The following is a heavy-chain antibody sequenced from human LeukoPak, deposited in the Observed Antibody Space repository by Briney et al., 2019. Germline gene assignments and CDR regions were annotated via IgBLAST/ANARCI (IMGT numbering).Heavy chain of an antibody. CDR1: GGSISSSSYY. J-gene: IGHJ4*02. CDR2: IYYSGRT. CDR3: ARGVVVVAAMLDN. V-gene: IGHV4-61*05. Sequence: SETLSLPCSVSGGSISSSSYYWGWIRQPPGKRLEWIGYIYYSGRTNSNPSLKSRVTISLDTSKHHFSLRLNSVTAEDAADYCGARGVVVVAAMLDNWGQGTLVTVSS. D-gene: IGHD2-15*01.